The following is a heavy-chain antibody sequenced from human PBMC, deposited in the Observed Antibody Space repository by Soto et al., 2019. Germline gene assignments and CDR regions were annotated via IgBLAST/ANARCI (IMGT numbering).Heavy chain of an antibody. V-gene: IGHV4-59*01. CDR3: ARVGSSYYGQDI. Sequence: ETLSLTCTVSGGSISSYYWSWIRQPPGKGLEWIGYIYYSGSTNYNPSLKSRVTISVDTSKNQFSLKLSSVTAADTAVYYCARVGSSYYGQDIWGQGTMVTVSS. D-gene: IGHD3-10*01. CDR1: GGSISSYY. CDR2: IYYSGST. J-gene: IGHJ3*02.